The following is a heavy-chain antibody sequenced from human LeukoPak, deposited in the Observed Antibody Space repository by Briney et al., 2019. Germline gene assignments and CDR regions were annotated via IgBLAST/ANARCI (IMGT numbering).Heavy chain of an antibody. V-gene: IGHV1-2*02. CDR3: AXXPXXXNYYFDY. CDR1: GYTLTGYH. Sequence: GASVKVSCKASGYTLTGYHVHWVRQAPGQGLEWMGWFNANSGGTKYAQKFQGRVTMTRDTSIGTDYMELTSLISDDTAVYYCAXXPXXXNYYFDYWGQGTLV. D-gene: IGHD1-1*01. CDR2: FNANSGGT. J-gene: IGHJ4*02.